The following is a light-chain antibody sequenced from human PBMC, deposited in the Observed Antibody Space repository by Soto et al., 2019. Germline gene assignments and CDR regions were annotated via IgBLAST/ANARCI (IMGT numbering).Light chain of an antibody. CDR3: QQTYSDLVYT. V-gene: IGKV1-39*01. CDR1: QSIFNY. CDR2: AVS. Sequence: DIQMTQSPSSLSASVGDRVTITCRSSQSIFNYLNWYQQKPGKAPEVLIYAVSSLQIGVPSRFAGSGSGTDFTLTITDLRPEDSATYCGQQTYSDLVYTFGRGTKLELK. J-gene: IGKJ2*01.